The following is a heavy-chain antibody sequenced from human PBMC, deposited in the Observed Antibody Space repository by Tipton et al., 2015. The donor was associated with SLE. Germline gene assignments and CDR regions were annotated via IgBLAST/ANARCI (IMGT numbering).Heavy chain of an antibody. CDR1: GGSLSGYY. V-gene: IGHV4-34*01. D-gene: IGHD6-19*01. Sequence: LRLSCAVYGGSLSGYYWSLIRQTPGKGLEWIGEMDHSGINNDNPSLKSRVTRSVDTSQKQFFLRLRSVTAADTAVYYCASFLWYNSGSFEDWGQGMLVTVSS. J-gene: IGHJ4*02. CDR2: MDHSGIN. CDR3: ASFLWYNSGSFED.